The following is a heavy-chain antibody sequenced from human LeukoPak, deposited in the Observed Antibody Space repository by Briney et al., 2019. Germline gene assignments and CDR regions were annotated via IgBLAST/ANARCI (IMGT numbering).Heavy chain of an antibody. Sequence: GGSLRLSCATSGFTFSSYGMHWVRQAPGKGLEWVAVISYDGSNKYYADSVKGRFTISRDNSKSTLYLQMNSLRAEDTAVYYCAKYGDYDGLWRHYFDYWGQGTLVTVSS. CDR1: GFTFSSYG. CDR3: AKYGDYDGLWRHYFDY. D-gene: IGHD4-17*01. J-gene: IGHJ4*02. V-gene: IGHV3-30*18. CDR2: ISYDGSNK.